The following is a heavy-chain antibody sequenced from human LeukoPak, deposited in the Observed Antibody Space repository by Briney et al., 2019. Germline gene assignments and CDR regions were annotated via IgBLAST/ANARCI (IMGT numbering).Heavy chain of an antibody. J-gene: IGHJ4*02. V-gene: IGHV3-11*04. CDR3: ARENSGSYYQFDC. Sequence: GGSLRLSCAASGFTFSDYYMSWIRQAPGKGLEWISSISSISSTIYYADSVKGRFTISRDNAKNSLCLQMSTLRADDTAVYYCARENSGSYYQFDCWGQGTLVTVSS. CDR2: ISSISSTI. D-gene: IGHD1-26*01. CDR1: GFTFSDYY.